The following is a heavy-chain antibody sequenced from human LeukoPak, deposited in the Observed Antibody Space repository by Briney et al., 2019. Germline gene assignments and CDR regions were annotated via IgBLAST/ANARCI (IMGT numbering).Heavy chain of an antibody. D-gene: IGHD2-15*01. V-gene: IGHV3-48*03. CDR3: ARDRGLYYFDY. CDR1: GLTFSTYE. Sequence: GGSLRLSCAASGLTFSTYEMNWVRQAPGKGLEWLSYISGSGSFIYYADSVKGRFTISRDSAKNSLYLQMNSLRAEDTAVYYCARDRGLYYFDYWGQGTLVTVSS. J-gene: IGHJ4*02. CDR2: ISGSGSFI.